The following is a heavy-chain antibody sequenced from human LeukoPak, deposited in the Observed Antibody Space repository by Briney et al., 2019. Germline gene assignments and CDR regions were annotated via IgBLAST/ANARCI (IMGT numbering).Heavy chain of an antibody. CDR1: GGSFSGYY. V-gene: IGHV4-34*01. J-gene: IGHJ4*02. D-gene: IGHD3-16*01. CDR2: INHSGST. Sequence: SETLSLTCAVYGGSFSGYYWSWIRQPPGKGLEWIGEINHSGSTYYNPSLKSRVTISVDRSKNQFSLKLSSVTAADTAVYYCARDSRFGGVLYWGQGTLVTVSS. CDR3: ARDSRFGGVLY.